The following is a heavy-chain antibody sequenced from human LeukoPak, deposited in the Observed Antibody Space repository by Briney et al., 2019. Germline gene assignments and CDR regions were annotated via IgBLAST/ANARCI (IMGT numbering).Heavy chain of an antibody. J-gene: IGHJ4*02. D-gene: IGHD3-22*01. V-gene: IGHV5-51*01. CDR3: ARVGNYDSSGYYPHGVDY. CDR1: GYSFTSYW. Sequence: GESLQISCQGSGYSFTSYWIGWVRQMPGKGLEWMGIIYPGDSDTRYSPSFQGQVTISADKSISTAYLQWSSLKASDTAMYYCARVGNYDSSGYYPHGVDYWGQGTLVTVSS. CDR2: IYPGDSDT.